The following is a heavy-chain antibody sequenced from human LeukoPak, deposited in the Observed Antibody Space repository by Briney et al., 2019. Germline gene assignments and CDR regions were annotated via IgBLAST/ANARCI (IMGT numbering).Heavy chain of an antibody. Sequence: SVKVSCKASGGTFSSYAISWVRQAPGQGLEWMGRIIPILGIANYAQKFQGRVTITADKSTSTAYMELSSLRSEDTAVYYYARVSGITTAPYGMDVWGQGTTVTVSS. J-gene: IGHJ6*02. CDR3: ARVSGITTAPYGMDV. CDR2: IIPILGIA. CDR1: GGTFSSYA. D-gene: IGHD2-15*01. V-gene: IGHV1-69*04.